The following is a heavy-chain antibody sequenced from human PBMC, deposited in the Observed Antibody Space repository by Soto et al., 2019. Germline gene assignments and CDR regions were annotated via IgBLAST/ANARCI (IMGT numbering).Heavy chain of an antibody. CDR2: VSGYSGHS. D-gene: IGHD6-6*01. CDR3: ARDSSSSGYYYGMDV. CDR1: NETLTTYG. Sequence: QVHLVQSGAEEKKPGASVKVSCKASNETLTTYGISWVRQAPGQGLEWMGWVSGYSGHSSSAQEFQDRVIMTTDTSTNTAYMELRSLTSDDSAVYFCARDSSSSGYYYGMDVWGQGTTVTVSS. V-gene: IGHV1-18*01. J-gene: IGHJ6*02.